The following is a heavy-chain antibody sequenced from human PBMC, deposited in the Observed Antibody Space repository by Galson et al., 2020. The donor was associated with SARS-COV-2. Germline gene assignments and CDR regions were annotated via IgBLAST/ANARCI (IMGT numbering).Heavy chain of an antibody. CDR1: GGSFSGYY. Sequence: SETLSLTCAVYGGSFSGYYWSWLRQPPGKGLEWIGEINSSGSTNYNPSLKSRVTISVDTPKNHFSLTLSSVTAADTAVYYCAREENFFLVVTGMGLCYLDCWGRGTLASVSA. J-gene: IGHJ4*02. CDR3: AREENFFLVVTGMGLCYLDC. D-gene: IGHD2-21*02. V-gene: IGHV4-34*01. CDR2: INSSGST.